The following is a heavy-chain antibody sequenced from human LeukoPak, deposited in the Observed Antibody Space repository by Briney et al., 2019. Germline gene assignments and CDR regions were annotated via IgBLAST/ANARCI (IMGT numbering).Heavy chain of an antibody. CDR3: ASDSGSSYYYYYGMDV. V-gene: IGHV4-34*01. Sequence: SETLSLTCAVYGGSFSGYYWSWIRQPPGKGLEGIGEINNSESTNSGSTKYNPSLKSRVTISVDTSKNQFSLKLSSVTAADTAVYYCASDSGSSYYYYYGMDVWGQGTTVTVSS. J-gene: IGHJ6*02. CDR2: INNSESTNSGST. CDR1: GGSFSGYY. D-gene: IGHD6-13*01.